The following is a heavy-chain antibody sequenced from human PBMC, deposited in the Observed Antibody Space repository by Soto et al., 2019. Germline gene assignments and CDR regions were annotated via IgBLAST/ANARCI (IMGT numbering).Heavy chain of an antibody. J-gene: IGHJ3*02. CDR3: ARGMVAFDI. CDR2: INHSGST. CDR1: GGSFSGYY. Sequence: QVQLQQWGAGLLKPSETLSLTCAVYGGSFSGYYWSWIRQPPGKGLEWIGEINHSGSTNYNPSLKSRVTGSVDTYKNQYSLKLGSVTAADTVVYYCARGMVAFDIWGQDTMVTASS. V-gene: IGHV4-34*01. D-gene: IGHD2-15*01.